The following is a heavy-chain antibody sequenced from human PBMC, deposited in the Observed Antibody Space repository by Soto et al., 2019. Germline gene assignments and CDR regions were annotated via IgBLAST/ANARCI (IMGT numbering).Heavy chain of an antibody. CDR2: TSAYNGHP. D-gene: IGHD6-19*01. J-gene: IGHJ4*02. Sequence: ASGMASSKASGSTLTSKGISWVGQAPGKGLRWMGWTSAYNGHPNYPQKPQGGVTMTTDTSTSTADRELRGLRSDDTAVYYWARARNPWLVYFDYWGQGTLVTVSS. CDR1: GSTLTSKG. V-gene: IGHV1-18*01. CDR3: ARARNPWLVYFDY.